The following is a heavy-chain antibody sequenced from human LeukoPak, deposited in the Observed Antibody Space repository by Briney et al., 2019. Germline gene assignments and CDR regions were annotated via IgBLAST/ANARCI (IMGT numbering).Heavy chain of an antibody. Sequence: SETLSLTCTVSGGSVRSYSWSWVRQPPGKGLEYIGHIYNGGSPTYNPSLMGRLTISVDTAKNQLSLHLTSVTTADTALYFCARNKGVAARHDYWGQGTLVIVSS. CDR3: ARNKGVAARHDY. CDR1: GGSVRSYS. D-gene: IGHD6-19*01. CDR2: IYNGGSP. J-gene: IGHJ4*02. V-gene: IGHV4-59*02.